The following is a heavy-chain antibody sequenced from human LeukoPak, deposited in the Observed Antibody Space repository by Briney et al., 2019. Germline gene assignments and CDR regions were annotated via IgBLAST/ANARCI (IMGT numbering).Heavy chain of an antibody. Sequence: SETLSLTCTVSGGSISSYYWSWIRQPPGKGLEWIGYIYYSGSTYYNPSLKSRVTISVDTSKNQFCLKLSSVTAADTAVYYCARDGSYSSGWHTFDYWGQGTLVTVSS. D-gene: IGHD6-19*01. J-gene: IGHJ4*02. CDR3: ARDGSYSSGWHTFDY. CDR2: IYYSGST. CDR1: GGSISSYY. V-gene: IGHV4-59*01.